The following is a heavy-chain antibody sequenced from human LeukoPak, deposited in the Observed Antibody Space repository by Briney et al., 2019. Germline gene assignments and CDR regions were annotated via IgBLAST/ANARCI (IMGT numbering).Heavy chain of an antibody. D-gene: IGHD1-14*01. CDR3: VKDNPLDY. CDR2: IRYDGNNK. Sequence: QSGGSLRLSCAASGFTFSSYGMHWVRQAPGKGLDWVAFIRYDGNNKLYADSVKGRFTISRDNSKNTLYLHINSLRAEDTAVYYCVKDNPLDYWGQGTLVIVSS. CDR1: GFTFSSYG. V-gene: IGHV3-30*02. J-gene: IGHJ4*02.